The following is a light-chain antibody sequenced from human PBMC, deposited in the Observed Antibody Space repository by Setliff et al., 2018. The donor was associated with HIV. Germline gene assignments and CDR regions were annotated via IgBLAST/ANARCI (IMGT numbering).Light chain of an antibody. CDR3: CSFANNNTKV. V-gene: IGLV2-23*02. CDR2: EVT. J-gene: IGLJ1*01. CDR1: SSDVGSYNL. Sequence: QSVLTQPASVSGSPGQSITISCTGTSSDVGSYNLVSWYQQHPVKAPRLIICEVTKRPPGVSSRFSGSKSGNTASLTISGLQAEDEADYYCCSFANNNTKVFGGGTKVTVL.